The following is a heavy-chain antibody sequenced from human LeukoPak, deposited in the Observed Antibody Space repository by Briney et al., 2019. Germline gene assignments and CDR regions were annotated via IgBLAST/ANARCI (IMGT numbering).Heavy chain of an antibody. CDR3: AREIGSSSADYYYYMDV. D-gene: IGHD6-6*01. V-gene: IGHV3-23*01. CDR2: ISGSGGST. J-gene: IGHJ6*03. Sequence: ETLSLTCTVSGGSISSSSYYWGWVRQAPGKGLEWVSAISGSGGSTYYADSVKGRFTISRDNSKNTLYLQMNSLRAEDTAVYYCAREIGSSSADYYYYMDVWGKGTTVTVSS. CDR1: GGSISSSSYY.